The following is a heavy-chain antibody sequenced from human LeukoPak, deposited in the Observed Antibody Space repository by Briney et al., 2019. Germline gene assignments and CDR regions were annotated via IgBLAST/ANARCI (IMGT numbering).Heavy chain of an antibody. V-gene: IGHV3-7*01. J-gene: IGHJ5*02. D-gene: IGHD3-10*01. CDR3: ANFGDLLYLTFDP. CDR1: GFNFNTYW. Sequence: GGSLRLSCTASGFNFNTYWMSWVRQAPGKGLGWVANMNQDGSHKYYLDSVKGRFTISRDNAKNSLYLQMNSLTVEDTALYYCANFGDLLYLTFDPWGQGTLVTVSS. CDR2: MNQDGSHK.